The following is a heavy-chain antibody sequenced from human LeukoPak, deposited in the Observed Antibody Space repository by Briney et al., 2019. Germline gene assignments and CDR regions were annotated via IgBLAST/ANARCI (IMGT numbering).Heavy chain of an antibody. CDR1: GGSISSSNW. CDR3: ARSTVTTTSYNWFDP. Sequence: SETLSLTCAVSGGSISSSNWWSWVRQPPVKGLEWIGEIYHSGSTNYSPSLKSRVTISVDKSKNQFSLKLSSVTAADTAVYYCARSTVTTTSYNWFDPWGQGTLVTVSS. D-gene: IGHD4-17*01. V-gene: IGHV4-4*02. J-gene: IGHJ5*02. CDR2: IYHSGST.